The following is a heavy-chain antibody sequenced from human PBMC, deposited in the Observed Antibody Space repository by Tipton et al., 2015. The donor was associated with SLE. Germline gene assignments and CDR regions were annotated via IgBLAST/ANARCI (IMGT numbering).Heavy chain of an antibody. Sequence: TLSLTCAVYGGSFSGYYWSWIRQPPGKGLEWIGYMYYSGSTNYNPSLKSRVTISVDTSKNQFSLKLNSVTAAGTAVYYCARHRLDYDYVWGSYRYFDYWGQGILVTVSS. D-gene: IGHD3-16*02. J-gene: IGHJ4*02. CDR3: ARHRLDYDYVWGSYRYFDY. CDR2: MYYSGST. CDR1: GGSFSGYY. V-gene: IGHV4-59*01.